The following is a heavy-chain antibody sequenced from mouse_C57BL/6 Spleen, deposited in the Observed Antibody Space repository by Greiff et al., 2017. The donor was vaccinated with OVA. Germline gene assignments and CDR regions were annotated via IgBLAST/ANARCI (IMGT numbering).Heavy chain of an antibody. CDR3: AREAIGNPAWFAY. CDR2: INPSSGYT. Sequence: VKLVESGAELARPGASVKMSCKASGYTFTSYTMHWVKQRPGQGLEWIGYINPSSGYTKYNQKFKDKATLTADKSSSTAYMQLSSLTSEDSAVYYCAREAIGNPAWFAYWGQGTLVTVSA. V-gene: IGHV1-4*01. J-gene: IGHJ3*01. D-gene: IGHD2-1*01. CDR1: GYTFTSYT.